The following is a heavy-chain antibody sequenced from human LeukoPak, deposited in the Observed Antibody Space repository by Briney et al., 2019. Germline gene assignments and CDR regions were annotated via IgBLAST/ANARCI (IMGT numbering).Heavy chain of an antibody. Sequence: ASVKVSCKASGGTFSSYAISWLRQAPRQGLEWMGGIIPIFGTANYAQKFQGRVTITTDESTSTAYMELSSLRSEDTAVYYCARESSPYYYDSSGSQYWGQGTLVTVSS. CDR3: ARESSPYYYDSSGSQY. CDR1: GGTFSSYA. J-gene: IGHJ4*02. D-gene: IGHD3-22*01. V-gene: IGHV1-69*05. CDR2: IIPIFGTA.